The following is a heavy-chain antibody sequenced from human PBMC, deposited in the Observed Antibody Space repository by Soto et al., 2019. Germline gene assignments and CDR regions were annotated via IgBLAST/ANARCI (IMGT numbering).Heavy chain of an antibody. CDR1: GFTFSSYS. CDR3: ARDWSYQSL. Sequence: EVQLVESGGGLVQPGGTLRLSCAASGFTFSSYSMNWVRQAPGKGLEWVSSISSSSSTIYYADSVKGRFTISRDNAKNSLYPQMNSLRDEDTAVYYCARDWSYQSLWGQGTLVTVSS. D-gene: IGHD1-26*01. CDR2: ISSSSSTI. J-gene: IGHJ4*02. V-gene: IGHV3-48*02.